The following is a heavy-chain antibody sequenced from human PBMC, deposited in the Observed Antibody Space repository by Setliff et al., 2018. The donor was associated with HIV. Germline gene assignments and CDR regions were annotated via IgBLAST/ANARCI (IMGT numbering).Heavy chain of an antibody. CDR3: ARRGSGFFHYYYYMDV. CDR1: GYSISSGYY. D-gene: IGHD3-10*01. J-gene: IGHJ6*03. Sequence: PSETLSLTCAVSGYSISSGYYWGWIRQTPGKGLEWIGSIYHSGTTYYNPSLRSRVTTSVDTSKNQFSLKLTSVTAADTAVYYCARRGSGFFHYYYYMDVWGKGTTVTVSS. V-gene: IGHV4-38-2*01. CDR2: IYHSGTT.